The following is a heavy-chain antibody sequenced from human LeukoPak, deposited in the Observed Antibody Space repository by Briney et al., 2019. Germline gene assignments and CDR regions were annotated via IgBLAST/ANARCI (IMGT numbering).Heavy chain of an antibody. CDR2: IWYDGSNK. CDR1: GFTFSSYG. D-gene: IGHD3-22*01. V-gene: IGHV3-33*01. CDR3: ARDYMYYYDSTPPADY. J-gene: IGHJ4*02. Sequence: GGSLRLSCAASGFTFSSYGMHWVRQAPGKGLEWVAVIWYDGSNKYYADSVKGRFTISRDNSKNTLYLQMNSLRAEDTAVYYCARDYMYYYDSTPPADYWGQGTLVTVSS.